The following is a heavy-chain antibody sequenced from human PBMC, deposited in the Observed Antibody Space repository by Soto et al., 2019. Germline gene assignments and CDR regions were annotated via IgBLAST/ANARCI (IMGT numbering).Heavy chain of an antibody. CDR2: IWYDGSNK. V-gene: IGHV3-33*01. CDR1: GFTFSSYG. J-gene: IGHJ3*02. CDR3: ARDRIAMAEYAFDI. D-gene: IGHD5-18*01. Sequence: VQLVESGGGVVQPGRSLRLSCAASGFTFSSYGMHWVRQAPGKGLEWVAVIWYDGSNKYYADSVKGRFTISRDNSKNTLYLQMNSLRAEDTAVYYCARDRIAMAEYAFDIWGQGTMVTVSS.